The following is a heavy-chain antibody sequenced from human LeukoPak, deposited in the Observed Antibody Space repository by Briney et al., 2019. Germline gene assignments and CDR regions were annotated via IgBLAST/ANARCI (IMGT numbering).Heavy chain of an antibody. D-gene: IGHD5-24*01. CDR3: AKADNVEMATSCDY. J-gene: IGHJ4*02. CDR2: ISYDGSNK. CDR1: GFTFSSYA. Sequence: GGSLRLSCAASGFTFSSYAMHWVRQAPGKGLEWVAVISYDGSNKYYADSVKGRFTISRDNSKNTLYLQMNSLRAEDTAVYYCAKADNVEMATSCDYWGQGTLVTVSS. V-gene: IGHV3-30*04.